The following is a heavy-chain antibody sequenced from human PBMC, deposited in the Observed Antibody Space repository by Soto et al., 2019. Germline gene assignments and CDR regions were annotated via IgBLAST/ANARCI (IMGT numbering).Heavy chain of an antibody. D-gene: IGHD5-18*01. Sequence: GGSLRLSCAASGFTFSISSMNWVRQAPGKGLEWVSSISGTSDYISYADSVKGRFTISRDNAKNSLYLQMNSLRAEDTALYYCAKGYSYGVLEPLGYWGQGTLVTVSS. CDR1: GFTFSISS. CDR3: AKGYSYGVLEPLGY. CDR2: ISGTSDYI. V-gene: IGHV3-21*04. J-gene: IGHJ4*02.